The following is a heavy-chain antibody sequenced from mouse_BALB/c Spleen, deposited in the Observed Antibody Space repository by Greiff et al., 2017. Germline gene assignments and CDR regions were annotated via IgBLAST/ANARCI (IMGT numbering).Heavy chain of an antibody. V-gene: IGHV1S34*01. J-gene: IGHJ2*01. Sequence: LVKTGASVKISCKASGYSFTGYYMHWVKQSHGKSLEWIGYISCYNGATSYNQKFKGKATFTVDTFSSTAYMQFNSLTSEDSAVYYCASGSSWFDYWGQGTTLTVSS. CDR1: GYSFTGYY. CDR2: ISCYNGAT. CDR3: ASGSSWFDY. D-gene: IGHD1-1*01.